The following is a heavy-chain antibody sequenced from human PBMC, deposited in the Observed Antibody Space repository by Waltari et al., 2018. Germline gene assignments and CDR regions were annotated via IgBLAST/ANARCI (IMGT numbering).Heavy chain of an antibody. D-gene: IGHD2-21*02. CDR2: SIPIFGTA. Sequence: QVQLVQSGAEVKKPGSSVKVSCKASGGTFSSYAISWVRQAPGQGLEWMGGSIPIFGTANYGQKFQGRVTITADESTSTAYMELSSLRSEDTAVYYCARGRRAYCGGDCYSGGDYWGQGTLVTVSS. CDR1: GGTFSSYA. V-gene: IGHV1-69*01. J-gene: IGHJ4*02. CDR3: ARGRRAYCGGDCYSGGDY.